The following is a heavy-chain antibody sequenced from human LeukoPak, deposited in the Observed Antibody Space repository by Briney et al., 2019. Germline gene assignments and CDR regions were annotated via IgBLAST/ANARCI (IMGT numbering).Heavy chain of an antibody. CDR2: IYSDDGGGST. Sequence: SGGSLRLSCAASGFTVRNNYMSRVRQAPGKGLEWVSVIYSDDGGGSTHYADSVKGRFTISRDNSKNTLYLQMNSLRAEDTAVYYCARDWSHRCFDYWGQGTLVTVSS. CDR1: GFTVRNNY. J-gene: IGHJ4*02. CDR3: ARDWSHRCFDY. V-gene: IGHV3-53*01. D-gene: IGHD3-3*01.